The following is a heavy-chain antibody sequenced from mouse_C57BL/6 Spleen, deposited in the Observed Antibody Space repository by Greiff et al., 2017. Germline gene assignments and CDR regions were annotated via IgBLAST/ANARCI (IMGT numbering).Heavy chain of an antibody. CDR2: IRNTANNPAT. V-gene: IGHV6-6*01. CDR1: GFTFSDSW. D-gene: IGHD4-1*01. J-gene: IGHJ3*01. Sequence: EVQRLESGGGLVQPGGSMKLSCAASGFTFSDSWMDWVRQSPGQGLEWVAEIRNTANNPATYYAVSVKGRFTISRDNSKSSVYRQMTSLRAEDSGIYYGAPRAGTKLAYWGQGTLVTVSA. CDR3: APRAGTKLAY.